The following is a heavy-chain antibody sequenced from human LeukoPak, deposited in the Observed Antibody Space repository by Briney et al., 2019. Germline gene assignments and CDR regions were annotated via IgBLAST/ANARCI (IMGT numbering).Heavy chain of an antibody. Sequence: SVKVSCRASGGTFSSYAISWVRQAPGQGLEWMGGIIPIFGTANYAQKFQGGVTITADESTSTAYMELSSLRSEDTAVYYCTVPAAHYDAFDIWGQGTMVTVSS. CDR3: TVPAAHYDAFDI. CDR2: IIPIFGTA. V-gene: IGHV1-69*01. CDR1: GGTFSSYA. J-gene: IGHJ3*02. D-gene: IGHD2-2*01.